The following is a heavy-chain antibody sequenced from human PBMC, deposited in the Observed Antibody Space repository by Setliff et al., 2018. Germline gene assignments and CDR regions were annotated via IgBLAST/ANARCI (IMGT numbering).Heavy chain of an antibody. V-gene: IGHV5-51*01. J-gene: IGHJ3*01. D-gene: IGHD2-2*01. CDR2: IYPGDSDT. Sequence: GESLKISCKGSGYSFTTYWIAWVRQMPGKGLEWMGIIYPGDSDTRYSPSFQGQVTISADKSINTAHLQWSSLKASDTAIYYCTRHEDRNKCTSSSCYRENDAFDVWGQGAMVT. CDR1: GYSFTTYW. CDR3: TRHEDRNKCTSSSCYRENDAFDV.